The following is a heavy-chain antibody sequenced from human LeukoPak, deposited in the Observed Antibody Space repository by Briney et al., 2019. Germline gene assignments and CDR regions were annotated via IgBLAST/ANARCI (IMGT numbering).Heavy chain of an antibody. CDR1: GFTFSSYS. V-gene: IGHV3-21*01. J-gene: IGHJ3*02. CDR2: ISSSSSYI. CDR3: ARLGEPGDYDILTGPGDALDI. Sequence: GGSLRLSCAASGFTFSSYSMNWVRQAPGKGLEWVSSISSSSSYIYYADSVKGRFTISRDNAKNSLYLQMNSLRAEDTAVYYCARLGEPGDYDILTGPGDALDIWGQGTMVTVSS. D-gene: IGHD3-9*01.